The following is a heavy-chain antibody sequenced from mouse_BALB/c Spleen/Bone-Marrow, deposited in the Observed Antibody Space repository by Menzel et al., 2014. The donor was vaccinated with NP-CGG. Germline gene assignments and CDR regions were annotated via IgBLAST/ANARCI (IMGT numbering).Heavy chain of an antibody. CDR2: ISTYSGNT. CDR3: ARGGIYYGSSSFAY. V-gene: IGHV1-67*01. J-gene: IGHJ3*01. CDR1: GYTFTDYA. D-gene: IGHD1-1*01. Sequence: VKLVESGPELVRPGVSVKISCKGSGYTFTDYAMHWVKQSHAKSLEWIGVISTYSGNTNYDQKFKGKATMTVDKSSSTAYMELARLTSDDSAIYYCARGGIYYGSSSFAYWGQGTLVTVSA.